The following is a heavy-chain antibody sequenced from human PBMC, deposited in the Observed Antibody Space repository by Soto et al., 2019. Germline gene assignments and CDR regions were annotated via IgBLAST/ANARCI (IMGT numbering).Heavy chain of an antibody. Sequence: GGSLRLSCTASGFSFNNYEMNWVRQAPGKGLQWVSYISDTGDSKYYLDSVKGRFTISRDNAKNSQYLQMSSLRAEDTAIYYCARGKVNMRISYSYGMDVWGPGTTVTVSS. J-gene: IGHJ6*02. V-gene: IGHV3-48*03. D-gene: IGHD3-10*01. CDR2: ISDTGDSK. CDR1: GFSFNNYE. CDR3: ARGKVNMRISYSYGMDV.